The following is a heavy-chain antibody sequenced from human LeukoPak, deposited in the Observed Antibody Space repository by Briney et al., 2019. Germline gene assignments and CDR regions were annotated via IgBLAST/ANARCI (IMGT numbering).Heavy chain of an antibody. J-gene: IGHJ4*02. CDR3: AKDRSSSWAFDY. D-gene: IGHD6-13*01. CDR2: ISFDGSDE. CDR1: GFTFSSHG. Sequence: PGGSLRLSCAASGFTFSSHGMHWVRQAPGKGLEWVAAISFDGSDENYADSVKGRFTISRDDSKNTLYLQMNSLRAEDTAVYYCAKDRSSSWAFDYWGQGTLVTVSS. V-gene: IGHV3-30*18.